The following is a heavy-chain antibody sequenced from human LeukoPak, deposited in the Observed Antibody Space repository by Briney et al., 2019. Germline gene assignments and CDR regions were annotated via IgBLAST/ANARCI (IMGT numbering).Heavy chain of an antibody. Sequence: GGSLRLSWAASGFTFSSYAMSWVRRAPGKGLEWVSAISGSGVSTYYADSVKGRFTISRDDSQNTLALQMNSLRAEDTAVYYCAKKSGNPYSFDYWGQGTLVTVSS. CDR1: GFTFSSYA. D-gene: IGHD1-14*01. J-gene: IGHJ4*02. CDR2: ISGSGVST. CDR3: AKKSGNPYSFDY. V-gene: IGHV3-23*01.